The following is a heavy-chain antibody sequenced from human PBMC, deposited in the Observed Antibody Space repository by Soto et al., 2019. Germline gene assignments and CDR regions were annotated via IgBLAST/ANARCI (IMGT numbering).Heavy chain of an antibody. CDR1: GGSISSSRSY. V-gene: IGHV4-39*01. D-gene: IGHD2-2*01. CDR3: ARQQTTADIDLWFDP. CDR2: IFYSGST. Sequence: QLQLQESGPGLVKASETLSLTCNVSGGSISSSRSYWAWIRQPPGKGLEWIANIFYSGSTYYNPSLASRVNVSVDTSKNQFSLKLSSVTAADTAVYYCARQQTTADIDLWFDPWGQGTLVTVSS. J-gene: IGHJ5*02.